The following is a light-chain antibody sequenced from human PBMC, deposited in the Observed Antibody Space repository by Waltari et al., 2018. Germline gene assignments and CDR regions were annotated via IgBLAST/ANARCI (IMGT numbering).Light chain of an antibody. J-gene: IGKJ3*01. V-gene: IGKV1-33*01. Sequence: DIQMTQSPSSLSASVGDRVTITCQASQDISKYLNWYQQKPGKAPKLLIYDASNLETGVPSRFSGSGSGTDFTFTISSLQPEDIATYYCQQYDNLRVTFGPGTKVDIK. CDR2: DAS. CDR3: QQYDNLRVT. CDR1: QDISKY.